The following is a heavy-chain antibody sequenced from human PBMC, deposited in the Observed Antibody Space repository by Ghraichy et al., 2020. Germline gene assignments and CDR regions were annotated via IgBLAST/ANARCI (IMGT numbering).Heavy chain of an antibody. Sequence: GGSLRLSCEGSVYTFSGYWMHLVRQATGTGLVWVSRIDNEGTHTIYADSVKGRFRISRDNAKNTLFLQMSSLRVEDTAVYYCARDRGTPDAFATWGRGTVVTVSS. CDR3: ARDRGTPDAFAT. D-gene: IGHD3-10*01. CDR2: IDNEGTHT. J-gene: IGHJ3*02. V-gene: IGHV3-74*01. CDR1: VYTFSGYW.